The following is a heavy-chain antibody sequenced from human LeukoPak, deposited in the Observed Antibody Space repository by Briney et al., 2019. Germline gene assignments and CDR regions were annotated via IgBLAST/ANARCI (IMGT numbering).Heavy chain of an antibody. CDR2: IWYDGSNK. V-gene: IGHV3-33*01. CDR3: AREEVGAPGDY. CDR1: VFTFSSYG. D-gene: IGHD1-26*01. J-gene: IGHJ4*02. Sequence: GGSLRLSCAASVFTFSSYGMHWVRQAPGKGLEWVAVIWYDGSNKYYADSVKGRFTISRDNSKNTLYLQMNSLRAEDTAEYYCAREEVGAPGDYWGQGTLVTVSS.